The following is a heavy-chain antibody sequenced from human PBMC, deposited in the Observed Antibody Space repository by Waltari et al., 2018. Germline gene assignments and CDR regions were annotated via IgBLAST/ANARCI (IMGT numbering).Heavy chain of an antibody. D-gene: IGHD3-3*01. Sequence: QVQLVQSGAEVKKPGASVKVSCKASGYTFTGYYIPWVRQAPGQGLEWMGWIHPYSGDTDYAQKFQGRVTMTRDTSISTASLELSRLRSDDTAVYYCARAYYDFWSRYPFDYWGQGTLVTVSS. CDR3: ARAYYDFWSRYPFDY. CDR2: IHPYSGDT. CDR1: GYTFTGYY. J-gene: IGHJ4*02. V-gene: IGHV1-2*02.